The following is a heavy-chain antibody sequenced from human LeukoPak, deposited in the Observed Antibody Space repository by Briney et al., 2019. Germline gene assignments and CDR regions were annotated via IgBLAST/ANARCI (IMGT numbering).Heavy chain of an antibody. CDR1: GYIFTESY. V-gene: IGHV1-2*06. Sequence: ASVKVSCKASGYIFTESYIQWVRQAPGQGFEWVGRINPIGGGTNYAQSFEGRVTMTRDTSISTAYMELSRLTSDDTAIYYCARGTTEGDYWGQGTLVTVSS. D-gene: IGHD1-1*01. CDR3: ARGTTEGDY. CDR2: INPIGGGT. J-gene: IGHJ4*02.